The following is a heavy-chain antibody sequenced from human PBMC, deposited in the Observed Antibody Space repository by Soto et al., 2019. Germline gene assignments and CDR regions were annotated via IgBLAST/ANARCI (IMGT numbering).Heavy chain of an antibody. D-gene: IGHD3-22*01. CDR1: GGSISNYY. CDR2: IYDSGST. CDR3: ARHAPGNYDSSGYSGRTIDY. J-gene: IGHJ4*02. Sequence: SETLSLACTVSGGSISNYYWSWIRQPPGKGLEWIGYIYDSGSTYYNPSLKGRVTISVDTSKNQFSLKLNSVTAADTAVYYCARHAPGNYDSSGYSGRTIDYWGQGTLVTVSS. V-gene: IGHV4-59*08.